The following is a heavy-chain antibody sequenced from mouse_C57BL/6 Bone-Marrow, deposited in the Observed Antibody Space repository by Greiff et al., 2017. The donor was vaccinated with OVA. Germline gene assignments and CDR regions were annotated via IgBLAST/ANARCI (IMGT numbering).Heavy chain of an antibody. CDR1: GYTFTDYY. CDR2: IFHGSGST. CDR3: ALFITTVVEAMDY. V-gene: IGHV1-75*01. J-gene: IGHJ4*01. D-gene: IGHD1-1*01. Sequence: VQLQESGPELVKPGASVKISCKASGYTFTDYYINWVKQRPGQGLEWIGWIFHGSGSTYYNEKFKGKATLTVDKSSSTAYMLLSSLTSEDSAVYFCALFITTVVEAMDYWGQGTSVTVSS.